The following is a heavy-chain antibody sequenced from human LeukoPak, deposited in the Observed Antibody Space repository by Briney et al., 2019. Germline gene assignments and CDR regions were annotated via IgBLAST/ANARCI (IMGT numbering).Heavy chain of an antibody. J-gene: IGHJ4*02. Sequence: SSETLSLTCTVSGGSISSYYWSSIRQPPGKGLEWIGYIYYSGSTNYNPSLKSRVTISVDTSKNQFSLKLSSVTAADTAVYYCARLRYDILTGPGTFDYWGQGTLVTVSS. CDR3: ARLRYDILTGPGTFDY. CDR1: GGSISSYY. CDR2: IYYSGST. D-gene: IGHD3-9*01. V-gene: IGHV4-59*08.